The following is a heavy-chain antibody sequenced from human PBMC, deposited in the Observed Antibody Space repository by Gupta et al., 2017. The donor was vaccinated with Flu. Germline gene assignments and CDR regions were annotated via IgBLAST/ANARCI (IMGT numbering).Heavy chain of an antibody. V-gene: IGHV1-69*01. Sequence: TFSSYAISWVRQAPGQGLEWMGGIIPIFGTANYAQKFQGRVTITADESTSTAYMELSSRRSEDTAVYYCARGLRFDAFDIWGQGTMVTVSS. CDR3: ARGLRFDAFDI. J-gene: IGHJ3*02. CDR1: TFSSYA. CDR2: IIPIFGTA. D-gene: IGHD3-3*01.